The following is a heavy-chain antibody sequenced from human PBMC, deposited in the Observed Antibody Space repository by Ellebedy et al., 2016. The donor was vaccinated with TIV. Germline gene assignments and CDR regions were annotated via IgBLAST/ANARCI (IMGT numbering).Heavy chain of an antibody. CDR1: GGTFSSYA. D-gene: IGHD2/OR15-2a*01. CDR2: IIPIFGTA. CDR3: ARGLSYWYFDL. J-gene: IGHJ2*01. Sequence: SVKVSCXASGGTFSSYAISWVRQAPGQGLEWMGGIIPIFGTANYTQKFQGRVTITADKSTSTAYMELSSLRSEDTAVYYCARGLSYWYFDLWGRGTLVTVSS. V-gene: IGHV1-69*06.